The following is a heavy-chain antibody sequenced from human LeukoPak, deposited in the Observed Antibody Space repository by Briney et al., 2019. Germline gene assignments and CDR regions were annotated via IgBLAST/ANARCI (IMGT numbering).Heavy chain of an antibody. J-gene: IGHJ6*03. CDR3: ARIVSGWYQFYYYYYMDV. D-gene: IGHD6-19*01. CDR1: GYTFTNYG. Sequence: EASVKVSCKTSGYTFTNYGISWVRQAPGQGPEWMGWISAYNGNTNYAHKIQGRVTMTTDTSTATAYMELRSLRSDDTAVYYCARIVSGWYQFYYYYYMDVWGKGTTVTVSS. V-gene: IGHV1-18*01. CDR2: ISAYNGNT.